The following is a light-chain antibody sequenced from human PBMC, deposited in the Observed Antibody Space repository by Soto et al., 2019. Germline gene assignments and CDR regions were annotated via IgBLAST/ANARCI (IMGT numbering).Light chain of an antibody. V-gene: IGKV3-11*01. J-gene: IGKJ4*01. CDR3: QHRXNWPLT. CDR2: DAS. Sequence: EIVLTQXPATLSLSPGERATLSCRASQSXSSYLAWYQQKPGQAXRLLIYDASNRATGIXARFSGSGSGTDFTLTISSLXPEXFAVYYCQHRXNWPLTFGGGTKVEIK. CDR1: QSXSSY.